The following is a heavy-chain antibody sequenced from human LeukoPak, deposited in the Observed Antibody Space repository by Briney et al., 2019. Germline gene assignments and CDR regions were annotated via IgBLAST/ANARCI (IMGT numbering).Heavy chain of an antibody. D-gene: IGHD6-19*01. CDR2: INAGNGNT. CDR3: ARSPRSGWYWDY. J-gene: IGHJ4*02. V-gene: IGHV1-3*01. Sequence: ASVKVSCKASGYTFTSYAMHWVRQAPGQRLEWMGWINAGNGNTKYSQKFQGRVTITRDASASTAHMEVSSLRSEDTTVYYCARSPRSGWYWDYWGQGTLVTVSS. CDR1: GYTFTSYA.